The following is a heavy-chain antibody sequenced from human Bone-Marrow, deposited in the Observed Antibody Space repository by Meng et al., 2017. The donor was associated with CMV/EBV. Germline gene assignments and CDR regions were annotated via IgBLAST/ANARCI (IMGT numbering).Heavy chain of an antibody. D-gene: IGHD3-3*01. Sequence: SGPTLVKPTQTLTLTCTFSGFSLSTSGVGVGWIRQPPGKALEWLALIYWNDDKRYSPSLKSRLTITKDTSKNQVVLTMTNKDPVDTATYYCAHSPLNDDFWSGYYMAYYYYGMDVWGQGTTVTVSS. J-gene: IGHJ6*02. V-gene: IGHV2-5*01. CDR2: IYWNDDK. CDR1: GFSLSTSGVG. CDR3: AHSPLNDDFWSGYYMAYYYYGMDV.